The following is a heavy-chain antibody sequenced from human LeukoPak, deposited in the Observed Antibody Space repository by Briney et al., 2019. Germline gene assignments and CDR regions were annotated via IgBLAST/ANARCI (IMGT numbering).Heavy chain of an antibody. V-gene: IGHV4-61*01. CDR3: ARGEWLQL. Sequence: PSETLSLTCTVSGGSISSSSYYWSWIRQPPGKGLEWIGYIYYSGSTNYNPSLKSRVTISVDTSKNQFSLKLSSVTAADTAVYYCARGEWLQLWGQGTLVTVSS. D-gene: IGHD5-24*01. CDR2: IYYSGST. CDR1: GGSISSSSYY. J-gene: IGHJ4*02.